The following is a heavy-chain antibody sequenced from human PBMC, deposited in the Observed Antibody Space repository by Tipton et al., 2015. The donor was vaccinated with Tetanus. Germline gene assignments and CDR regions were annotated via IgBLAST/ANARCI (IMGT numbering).Heavy chain of an antibody. CDR3: ARVFVGVYAFDI. V-gene: IGHV4-4*02. CDR1: GGSIGSSNW. Sequence: TLSLTCAVSGGSIGSSNWWSWVRQPPGKGLEWIGEIYHSGSTNYNPSLKSRVTISVDKSKNQFSLKLSSVTAADTAVYYCARVFVGVYAFDIWGQGTMVTVSS. CDR2: IYHSGST. J-gene: IGHJ3*02. D-gene: IGHD1-26*01.